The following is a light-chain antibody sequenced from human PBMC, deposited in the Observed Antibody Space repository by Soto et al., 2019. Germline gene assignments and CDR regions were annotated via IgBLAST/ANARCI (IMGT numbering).Light chain of an antibody. CDR1: QSVSGN. CDR2: GAS. J-gene: IGKJ1*01. V-gene: IGKV3-20*01. CDR3: QQYGSSPRT. Sequence: EIVMTQSPATLSVSPGERATLSCMASQSVSGNLALYQQKPGQAPRLLIYGASSRATGIPDRFSCSGSGTDFTLTISILEPEDFAVYYCQQYGSSPRTFGQGTKVDIK.